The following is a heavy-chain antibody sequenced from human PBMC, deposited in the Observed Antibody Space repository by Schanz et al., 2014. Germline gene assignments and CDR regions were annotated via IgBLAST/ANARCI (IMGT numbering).Heavy chain of an antibody. D-gene: IGHD6-6*01. CDR2: ISGSNGNT. CDR1: GYTFISYG. J-gene: IGHJ4*02. CDR3: AIDQPPYTNSSDVRDLDY. Sequence: QVQLVQSGAEVRKPGASVKVSCKASGYTFISYGISWVRQAPGQGLEWLGWISGSNGNTNYAQKLQGRVTMTADTSTSTAYMDLRSLRSDDTAVYYCAIDQPPYTNSSDVRDLDYWGQGALVTVSS. V-gene: IGHV1-18*01.